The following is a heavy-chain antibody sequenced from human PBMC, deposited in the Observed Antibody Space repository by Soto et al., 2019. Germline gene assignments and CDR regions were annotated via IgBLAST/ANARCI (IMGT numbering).Heavy chain of an antibody. CDR1: GFTFTSSA. J-gene: IGHJ4*02. V-gene: IGHV1-58*01. CDR3: ARLYNSSDWTDFDF. CDR2: IVVGSGNT. D-gene: IGHD6-19*01. Sequence: GASVKVSCKASGFTFTSSAVQWVRQARGQRLEWIGWIVVGSGNTNYAQKFQERVTITRDMSTSTAYMELSSLRSEDTAVYYCARLYNSSDWTDFDFWGQGTLVTVSS.